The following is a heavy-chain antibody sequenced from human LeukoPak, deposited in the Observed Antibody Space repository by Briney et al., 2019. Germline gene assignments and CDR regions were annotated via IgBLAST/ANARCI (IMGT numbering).Heavy chain of an antibody. CDR3: AVCGGDCDYYYYYMDV. V-gene: IGHV4-59*08. CDR2: IHYSGST. CDR1: GISITTYY. D-gene: IGHD2-21*02. Sequence: NPSETLSLTCTVSGISITTYYWSWIRQPPGKGLEWIGLIHYSGSTTYNPSLKSRVTISIDTSKNQFSLKLSSVTAADTAVYYCAVCGGDCDYYYYYMDVWGKGTTVTVSS. J-gene: IGHJ6*03.